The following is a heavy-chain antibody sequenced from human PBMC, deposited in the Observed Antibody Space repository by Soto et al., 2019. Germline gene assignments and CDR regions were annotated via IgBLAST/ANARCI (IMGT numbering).Heavy chain of an antibody. V-gene: IGHV3-74*01. CDR1: GFSFSNYW. D-gene: IGHD2-15*01. J-gene: IGHJ3*01. CDR3: GRSTGGYYSE. CDR2: INPEGSST. Sequence: GGSLRLSCVDSGFSFSNYWMHWVRQGPGKGLVWVARINPEGSSTNYADSAEGRFTISRDNAKNTVYLQMNSLRAEDTAVYYCGRSTGGYYSEWGQGTMVTVSS.